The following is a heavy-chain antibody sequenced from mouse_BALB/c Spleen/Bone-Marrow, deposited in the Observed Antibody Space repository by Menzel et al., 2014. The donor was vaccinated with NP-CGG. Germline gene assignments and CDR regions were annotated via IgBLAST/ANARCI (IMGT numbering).Heavy chain of an antibody. Sequence: QVQLKQSGPELVRPGVSVKISCKGSGYTFTDYAMHWVKQSHAKSVEWIGVISTYSGNTNYNQKFKGKATMTVDKSSSTAYMELARLTSEDSAIYYCASPIYYGNYEGFAYWGQGTLVTVSA. V-gene: IGHV1-67*01. CDR3: ASPIYYGNYEGFAY. D-gene: IGHD2-1*01. CDR1: GYTFTDYA. J-gene: IGHJ3*01. CDR2: ISTYSGNT.